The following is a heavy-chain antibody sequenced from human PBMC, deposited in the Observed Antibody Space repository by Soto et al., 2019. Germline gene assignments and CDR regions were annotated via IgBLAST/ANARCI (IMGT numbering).Heavy chain of an antibody. J-gene: IGHJ6*02. V-gene: IGHV3-30*18. CDR2: ISYDGSNK. Sequence: QVQLVESGGGVVQPGRSLRLSCAASGFTFSSYGMHWVRQAPGKGLEWVAVISYDGSNKYYADSVKGRFTISRDNSKNTRYLQKNSLRAEDTAVYYCAKDRGWVAERYYYGMDVWGQGATVTVSS. CDR1: GFTFSSYG. D-gene: IGHD1-1*01. CDR3: AKDRGWVAERYYYGMDV.